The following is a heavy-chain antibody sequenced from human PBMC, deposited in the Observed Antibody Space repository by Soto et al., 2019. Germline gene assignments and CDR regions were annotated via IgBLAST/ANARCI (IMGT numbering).Heavy chain of an antibody. D-gene: IGHD3-22*01. Sequence: RRLSCSASGFAVISYEMNWVRQAPVKGLEWVSYITGSGSTKYYADSVKGRFTISRDNAKNSLYLQMNSLRAEDTAVYYCARVYDNSGYHYVFGYWGQGTPVTFSS. CDR2: ITGSGSTK. CDR1: GFAVISYE. V-gene: IGHV3-48*03. CDR3: ARVYDNSGYHYVFGY. J-gene: IGHJ4*02.